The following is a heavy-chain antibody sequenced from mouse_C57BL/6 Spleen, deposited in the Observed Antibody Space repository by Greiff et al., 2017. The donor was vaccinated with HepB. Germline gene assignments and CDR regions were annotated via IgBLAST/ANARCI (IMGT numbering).Heavy chain of an antibody. CDR2: IYPGDGDT. CDR3: ARDYYYGSSRYFDV. J-gene: IGHJ1*03. D-gene: IGHD1-1*01. CDR1: GYAFSSSW. V-gene: IGHV1-82*01. Sequence: QVQLQQSGPELVKPGASVKISCKASGYAFSSSWMNWVKQRPGKGLEWIGRIYPGDGDTNYNGKFKGKATLTADKSSSTASMQRSSLTSEDSAVYFCARDYYYGSSRYFDVWGTGTTVTVSS.